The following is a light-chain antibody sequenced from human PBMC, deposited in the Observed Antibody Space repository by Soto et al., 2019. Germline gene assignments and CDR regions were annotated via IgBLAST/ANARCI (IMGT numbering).Light chain of an antibody. CDR3: KVSDSSRGF. V-gene: IGLV3-21*04. Sequence: SYELTQPPSVSVAPGKTARITCGGNNIGSKSVHWYQQKPGQAPVLVIYYDNDRTAGIPERFSGSNSGNTATLTISGVEAGDEADYYCKVSDSSRGFFVTGTKVTVL. CDR2: YDN. CDR1: NIGSKS. J-gene: IGLJ1*01.